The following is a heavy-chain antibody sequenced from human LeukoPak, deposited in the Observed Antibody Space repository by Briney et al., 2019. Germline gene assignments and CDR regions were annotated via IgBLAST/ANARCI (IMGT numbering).Heavy chain of an antibody. V-gene: IGHV4-30-2*01. J-gene: IGHJ4*02. D-gene: IGHD3-10*01. CDR3: ARLPNYYGSGSLDPFDY. CDR2: IYHSGST. Sequence: SETLSLTCAVSGGSISSGGYSWSWIRQPPGKGLEWIGYIYHSGSTYYNPSLKSRVTISVDTSKNQFSLKLRSVTAAGTAVYYCARLPNYYGSGSLDPFDYWGQGTLVTVSS. CDR1: GGSISSGGYS.